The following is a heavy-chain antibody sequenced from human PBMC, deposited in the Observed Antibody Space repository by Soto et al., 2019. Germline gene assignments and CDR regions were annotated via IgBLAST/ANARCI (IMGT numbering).Heavy chain of an antibody. CDR1: GYTFSTHG. CDR2: GRGDNGHR. D-gene: IGHD2-15*01. Sequence: QVQLVQSGAEVKKPGASVKVSCKASGYTFSTHGIRWVRQVPGQGLEWMGWGRGDNGHRNYAQSLQDRVTMTTDTSTNTAYMERRSLRSDDTAVYYCARDLGYCRSGTCYREWFDPWGQGTLVTVSS. CDR3: ARDLGYCRSGTCYREWFDP. V-gene: IGHV1-18*01. J-gene: IGHJ5*02.